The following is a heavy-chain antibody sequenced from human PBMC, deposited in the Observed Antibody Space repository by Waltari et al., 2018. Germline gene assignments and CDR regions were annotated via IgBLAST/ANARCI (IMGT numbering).Heavy chain of an antibody. Sequence: QVQLVQSGAEVKKPGASVTVSCKASGYTFTSYDINWVRQATGQGLEWMGWMNPNSGNTGYEQKDQGRVTMTRNTSISTAYMELSSRRSEDTAVYYCARALYYYDSSGYAYWGQGTLVTVSS. CDR3: ARALYYYDSSGYAY. CDR1: GYTFTSYD. J-gene: IGHJ4*02. CDR2: MNPNSGNT. D-gene: IGHD3-22*01. V-gene: IGHV1-8*01.